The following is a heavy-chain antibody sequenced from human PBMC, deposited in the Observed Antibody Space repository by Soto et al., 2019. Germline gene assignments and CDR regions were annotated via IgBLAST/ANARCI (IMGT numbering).Heavy chain of an antibody. D-gene: IGHD3-22*01. J-gene: IGHJ4*02. CDR1: GFSFSSYW. CDR3: ARAPFDSSGH. V-gene: IGHV3-74*01. CDR2: INSDGSST. Sequence: GGSLRLSCAASGFSFSSYWMHWVRQTPGKGLVWVSRINSDGSSTNYADSVKGRFTISRDNAQNTLYVQMNSLRAEDTAVYYCARAPFDSSGHWGQGTLVTVSS.